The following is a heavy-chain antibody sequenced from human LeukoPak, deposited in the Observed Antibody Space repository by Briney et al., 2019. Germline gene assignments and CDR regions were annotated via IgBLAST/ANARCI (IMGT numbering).Heavy chain of an antibody. J-gene: IGHJ6*03. V-gene: IGHV3-23*01. D-gene: IGHD3-22*01. CDR1: GFTFSSYA. Sequence: GGSLRLSCAASGFTFSSYAMSWVRQAPGKGLEWVSAFSGSGGSTYYADSVKGRFTISRDNSKNTLYLQMNSLRAEDTAVYYCAASLVVPYYYYYMDVWGKGTTVTVSS. CDR3: AASLVVPYYYYYMDV. CDR2: FSGSGGST.